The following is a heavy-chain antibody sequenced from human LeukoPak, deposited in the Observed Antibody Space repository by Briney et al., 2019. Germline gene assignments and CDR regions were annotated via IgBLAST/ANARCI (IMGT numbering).Heavy chain of an antibody. D-gene: IGHD3-9*01. CDR1: GFTFSIYG. J-gene: IGHJ4*02. V-gene: IGHV3-30*18. CDR3: AKDQGYYDILTGYDY. CDR2: ISYDGSNK. Sequence: GGSLRLSCAASGFTFSIYGMHWVRQAPGKGLEWVAVISYDGSNKYYGDSVKGRFTISRDQSKKTLYLQMNSLRAEDTAVYYCAKDQGYYDILTGYDYWGQGTLVTVSS.